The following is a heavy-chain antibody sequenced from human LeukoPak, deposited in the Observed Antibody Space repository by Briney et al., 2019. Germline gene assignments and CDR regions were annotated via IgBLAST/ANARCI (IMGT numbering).Heavy chain of an antibody. CDR3: ARPYYDWSNEFYP. V-gene: IGHV1-2*06. CDR2: INPNSGGT. D-gene: IGHD3-22*01. Sequence: GASVKVSCKASGYTFTGYYMHWVRQAPAQGIEWMGRINPNSGGTNYAQQFQGRVTMTRDTSISTAYMELSRLRSDDTAVYYCARPYYDWSNEFYPWGQGTLVTVSS. J-gene: IGHJ5*02. CDR1: GYTFTGYY.